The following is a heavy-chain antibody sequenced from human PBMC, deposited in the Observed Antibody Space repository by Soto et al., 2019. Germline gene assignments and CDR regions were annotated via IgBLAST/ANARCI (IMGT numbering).Heavy chain of an antibody. Sequence: GGSLRLSCAASGFTFSSYAMSWVRQAPGKGLEWVSAISGSGGSTYYADSVKGRLTISRDNSKNTLYLQMNSRRAEDTAVYYCAKITYYYDSSGYWDAFDIWGQGTMVTVSS. CDR1: GFTFSSYA. CDR3: AKITYYYDSSGYWDAFDI. CDR2: ISGSGGST. D-gene: IGHD3-22*01. J-gene: IGHJ3*02. V-gene: IGHV3-23*01.